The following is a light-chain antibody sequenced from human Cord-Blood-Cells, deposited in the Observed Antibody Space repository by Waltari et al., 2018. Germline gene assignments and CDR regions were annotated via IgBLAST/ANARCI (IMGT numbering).Light chain of an antibody. V-gene: IGKV1-5*03. J-gene: IGKJ2*03. CDR2: NAS. CDR1: QSISSW. Sequence: DIQMTQSPSTLSASVGDRVTITCRASQSISSWLAWYQQKPGKAPKLLIYNASSLESGVPSRFSGRGSGTEVTLTISSLQPDDFATYYCQQYNSYSSFGQGTKLEIK. CDR3: QQYNSYSS.